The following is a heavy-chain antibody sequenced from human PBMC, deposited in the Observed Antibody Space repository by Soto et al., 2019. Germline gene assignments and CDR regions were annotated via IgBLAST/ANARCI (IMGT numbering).Heavy chain of an antibody. J-gene: IGHJ6*02. CDR3: ARRDSGYIHGPPHYYYGLDV. Sequence: QVQLQESGPGLVKPSQTLSLTCSVSGGSISSGGYYWCWIRQNPGKGLEWIGYIDYSGSTNYNPSLKSRITISVDTSKNQFALKLTCVTAADTAVYYCARRDSGYIHGPPHYYYGLDVWGQGTTVTVSS. CDR2: IDYSGST. V-gene: IGHV4-31*03. CDR1: GGSISSGGYY. D-gene: IGHD5-18*01.